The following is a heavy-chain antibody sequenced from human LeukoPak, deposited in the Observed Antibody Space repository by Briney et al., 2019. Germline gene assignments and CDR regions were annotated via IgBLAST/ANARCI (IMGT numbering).Heavy chain of an antibody. Sequence: SETLSLTCTVSGGSISSSSYYWGWIRQPPGKGLEWIGSIYYSGSTNYNPSLKSRVTISVDTSKNQFSLKLSSVTAADTAVYYCARDWGYGSGSFGYWGQGTLVTVSS. J-gene: IGHJ4*02. CDR3: ARDWGYGSGSFGY. CDR1: GGSISSSSYY. V-gene: IGHV4-39*07. D-gene: IGHD3-10*01. CDR2: IYYSGST.